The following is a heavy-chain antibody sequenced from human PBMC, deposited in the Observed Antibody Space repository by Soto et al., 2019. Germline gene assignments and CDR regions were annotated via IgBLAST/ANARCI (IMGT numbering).Heavy chain of an antibody. J-gene: IGHJ6*02. CDR2: ISSSSSYT. D-gene: IGHD3-10*01. V-gene: IGHV3-21*05. CDR3: ARDWGTYYGSGRAYYYYYGMDV. Sequence: PGGSLRLSCAASGLTFSSFWMTWVRQPPGGGLEWVSYISSSSSYTNYADSVKGRFTISRDNAKNSLYLQMNSLRAEDTAVYYCARDWGTYYGSGRAYYYYYGMDVWGQGTTVTVSS. CDR1: GLTFSSFW.